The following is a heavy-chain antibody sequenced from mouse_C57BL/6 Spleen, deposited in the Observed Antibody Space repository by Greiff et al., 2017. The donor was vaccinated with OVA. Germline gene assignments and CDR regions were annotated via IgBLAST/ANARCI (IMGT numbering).Heavy chain of an antibody. Sequence: VQLQQSGPGLVQPSQSLSITCTVSGFSLTSYGVHWVRQSPGKGLEWLGVIWRGGSTDYNAAFMSRLSITKDNSKSQFFFKMNRLQADDTAIYYCAKKGGYDYVSYYAMDYWGQGTSVTVSS. CDR3: AKKGGYDYVSYYAMDY. J-gene: IGHJ4*01. V-gene: IGHV2-5*01. CDR2: IWRGGST. D-gene: IGHD2-4*01. CDR1: GFSLTSYG.